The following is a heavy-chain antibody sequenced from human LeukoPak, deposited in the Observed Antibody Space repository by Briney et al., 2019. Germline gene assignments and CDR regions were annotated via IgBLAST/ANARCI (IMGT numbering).Heavy chain of an antibody. CDR2: IIPICGIA. D-gene: IGHD2-2*01. CDR3: ASAVVPAAIFRRVLQSRGWFDP. Sequence: ASVKVSCKASGGTFSSYAISWVRQAPGQGLEWMGRIIPICGIANYAQKFQGRVTITADKSTSTAYMELSSPRSEDTAVYYCASAVVPAAIFRRVLQSRGWFDPWGQGTLVTVSS. V-gene: IGHV1-69*04. CDR1: GGTFSSYA. J-gene: IGHJ5*02.